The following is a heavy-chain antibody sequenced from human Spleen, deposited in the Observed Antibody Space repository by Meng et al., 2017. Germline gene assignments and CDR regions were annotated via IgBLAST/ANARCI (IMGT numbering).Heavy chain of an antibody. D-gene: IGHD1-1*01. V-gene: IGHV1-2*02. CDR2: INPNGGGT. CDR1: GGTFSTYA. Sequence: ASVKVSSKASGGTFSTYAISWVRRAPGQGLEWIGWINPNGGGTKYAQKFLGKVTVTRDTSTSTVYMEMSRLTYDDTAVYHCARLEGGWGQGTLVTVSS. J-gene: IGHJ1*01. CDR3: ARLEGG.